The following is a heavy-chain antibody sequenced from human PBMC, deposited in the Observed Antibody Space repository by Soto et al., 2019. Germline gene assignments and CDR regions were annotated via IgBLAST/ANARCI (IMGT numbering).Heavy chain of an antibody. D-gene: IGHD3-16*01. J-gene: IGHJ4*02. CDR2: ISWDSYSI. Sequence: EVQLVESGGGLVQPGRSLRLSCVGSGFTFDDYGMHWVRQAPGKGLEWVSGISWDSYSICYADSVKGRFTISRDNAKNSLYLQMNSLKSEDKALYYCAKARGGIDYWGQGTLVTVSS. CDR3: AKARGGIDY. V-gene: IGHV3-9*01. CDR1: GFTFDDYG.